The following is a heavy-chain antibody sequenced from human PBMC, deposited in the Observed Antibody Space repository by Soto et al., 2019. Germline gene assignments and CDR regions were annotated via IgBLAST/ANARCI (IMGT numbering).Heavy chain of an antibody. D-gene: IGHD6-19*01. V-gene: IGHV3-64*01. CDR3: ARAARQWLVECYFDY. CDR1: GFTFSSYA. J-gene: IGHJ4*02. Sequence: GGSLRLSCAASGFTFSSYAMHWVRQAPGKGLEYVSAISSNGGSTYYANSVKGRFTISRDNSKNTLYLQMGSLRAEDMAVYYCARAARQWLVECYFDYWGQGTLVTVSS. CDR2: ISSNGGST.